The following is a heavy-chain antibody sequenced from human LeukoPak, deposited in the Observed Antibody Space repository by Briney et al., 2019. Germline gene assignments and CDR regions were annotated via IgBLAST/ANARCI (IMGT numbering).Heavy chain of an antibody. V-gene: IGHV3-30*02. CDR3: AKVQKEVPARHYYYYMDV. Sequence: GGSLRLSCAASGFTFSSYGMHWVRQAPGKGLEWVAFIRYDGSNKYYADSVKGRFTISRDNSKNTLYLQMNSLRAEDTAVYYCAKVQKEVPARHYYYYMDVWGKGTTVTVSS. D-gene: IGHD2-2*01. CDR1: GFTFSSYG. CDR2: IRYDGSNK. J-gene: IGHJ6*03.